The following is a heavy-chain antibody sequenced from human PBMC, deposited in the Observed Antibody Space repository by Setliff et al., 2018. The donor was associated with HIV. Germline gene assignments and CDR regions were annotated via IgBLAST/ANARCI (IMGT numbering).Heavy chain of an antibody. J-gene: IGHJ3*01. CDR1: GFTFGRYS. D-gene: IGHD3-10*01. V-gene: IGHV3-48*04. CDR3: ARETTGWFGELAAAFDL. Sequence: PGGSLRLSCAASGFTFGRYSMNWVRQAPGKGLEWVGFINSGSSSLFYGDSVKGRFTISRDDAKNSLILHMNSLRVEDTAVYYCARETTGWFGELAAAFDLWGQGTPVTVSS. CDR2: INSGSSSL.